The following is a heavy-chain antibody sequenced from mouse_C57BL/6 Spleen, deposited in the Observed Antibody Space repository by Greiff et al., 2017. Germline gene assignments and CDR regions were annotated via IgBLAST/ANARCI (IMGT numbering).Heavy chain of an antibody. D-gene: IGHD1-1*01. V-gene: IGHV1-62-2*01. Sequence: QVQLQQSGAELVKPGASVKLSCKASGYTFTEYTIHWVKQRSGQGLEWIGWFYPGSGSIKYNEKFKDEATLTADKSSSTVYMELSRLTSEDSAVYFCARHGIYYYGSSPYWYFDVWGTGTTVTVSS. CDR1: GYTFTEYT. J-gene: IGHJ1*03. CDR2: FYPGSGSI. CDR3: ARHGIYYYGSSPYWYFDV.